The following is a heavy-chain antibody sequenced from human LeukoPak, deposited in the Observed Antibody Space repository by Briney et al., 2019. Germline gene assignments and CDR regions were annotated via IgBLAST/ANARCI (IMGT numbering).Heavy chain of an antibody. CDR2: IYTSGST. CDR3: AGPLNWFDP. J-gene: IGHJ5*02. Sequence: PSQTLSHTCTVSGGSISSGSYYWSWIRQPAGKGLEWIGRIYTSGSTNYNPSLKSRVTISVDTSKNQFSPKLSSVTAADTAVYYCAGPLNWFDPWGQGTLVTVSS. V-gene: IGHV4-61*02. CDR1: GGSISSGSYY.